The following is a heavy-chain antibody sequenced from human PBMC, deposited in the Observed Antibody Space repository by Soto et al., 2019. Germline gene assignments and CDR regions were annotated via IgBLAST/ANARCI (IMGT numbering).Heavy chain of an antibody. V-gene: IGHV3-23*01. CDR1: GFTFSSYA. CDR2: ISGSGGST. D-gene: IGHD3-3*01. Sequence: ESGGGLVQPGGSLRLSCAASGFTFSSYAMSWVRQAPGKGLEWVSAISGSGGSTYYADSVKGRFTISRDNSKNTLYLQMNSLRAEDTAVYYCAKDPGYDFWSGYPTTPEFDYWGQGTLVTVSS. CDR3: AKDPGYDFWSGYPTTPEFDY. J-gene: IGHJ4*02.